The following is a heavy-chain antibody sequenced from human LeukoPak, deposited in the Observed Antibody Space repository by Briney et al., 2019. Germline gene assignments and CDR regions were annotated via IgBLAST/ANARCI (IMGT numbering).Heavy chain of an antibody. Sequence: PSETLSLTCTVSGGSISSYYWSWIRQPPGKGLEWIGYIYYSGSTNYNPSLKSRVTISVDTSKNQFSLKLSSVTAADTAVYYCARQNGYSYGRPIDYWGQGTLVTVSS. V-gene: IGHV4-59*08. CDR2: IYYSGST. D-gene: IGHD5-18*01. CDR1: GGSISSYY. J-gene: IGHJ4*02. CDR3: ARQNGYSYGRPIDY.